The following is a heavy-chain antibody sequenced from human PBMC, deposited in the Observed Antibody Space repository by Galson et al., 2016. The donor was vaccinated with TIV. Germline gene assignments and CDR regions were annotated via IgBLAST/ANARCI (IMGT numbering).Heavy chain of an antibody. CDR1: GYSIKSGYF. J-gene: IGHJ6*02. D-gene: IGHD4-17*01. CDR3: MREGSTVTMHHYFGMDV. Sequence: LSLTCTVSGYSIKSGYFWGWIRQPPGKGLQWLGSIYESGTTYSHPSLKSRLTMSVDTSKNQFSLKLSSVTAADTAVYYCMREGSTVTMHHYFGMDVRGQGTSVTVSS. CDR2: IYESGTT. V-gene: IGHV4-38-2*02.